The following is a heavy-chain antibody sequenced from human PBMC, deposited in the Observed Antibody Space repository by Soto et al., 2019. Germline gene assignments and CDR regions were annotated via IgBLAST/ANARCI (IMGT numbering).Heavy chain of an antibody. D-gene: IGHD3-22*01. CDR1: GGSISSYY. V-gene: IGHV4-59*08. CDR3: ARHEVSGYYVGSSWFDP. J-gene: IGHJ5*02. CDR2: IYYSGST. Sequence: PSETLSLTCTVSGGSISSYYLSWIRQPPGKGLEWIGYIYYSGSTNYNPSLKSRVTISVDTSKNQFSLKLSSVTAADTAVYYCARHEVSGYYVGSSWFDPWGQGTLVTVSS.